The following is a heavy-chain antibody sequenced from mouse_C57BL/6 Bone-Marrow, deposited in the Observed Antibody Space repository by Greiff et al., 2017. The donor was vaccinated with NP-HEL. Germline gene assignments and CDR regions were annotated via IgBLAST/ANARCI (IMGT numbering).Heavy chain of an antibody. D-gene: IGHD2-1*01. CDR3: ARDRYYGNYDYAMDY. J-gene: IGHJ4*01. CDR2: SRNKANDYTT. CDR1: GFTFSDFY. V-gene: IGHV7-1*01. Sequence: EVQVVESGGGLVQSGRSLRLSCATSGFTFSDFYMEWVRQAPGKGLEWIAASRNKANDYTTEYSASVKGRFIVSRDTSQSILYLQMNALRAEDTAIYYCARDRYYGNYDYAMDYWGQGTSVTVSS.